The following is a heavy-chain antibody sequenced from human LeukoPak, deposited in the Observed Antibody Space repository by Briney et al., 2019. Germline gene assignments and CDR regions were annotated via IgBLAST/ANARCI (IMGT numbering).Heavy chain of an antibody. CDR3: ARFHLWFGELPYGMDV. CDR1: ELTFSTFG. D-gene: IGHD3-10*01. Sequence: GGSPRLSVEASELTFSTFGMSWAGRAQGRGRKGVGHIKQDGSEEYYVDSVKGRFTISRDNAKNSLFLQMNSLRAEDTAVYYCARFHLWFGELPYGMDVWGQGTTVTVSS. V-gene: IGHV3-7*01. J-gene: IGHJ6*02. CDR2: IKQDGSEE.